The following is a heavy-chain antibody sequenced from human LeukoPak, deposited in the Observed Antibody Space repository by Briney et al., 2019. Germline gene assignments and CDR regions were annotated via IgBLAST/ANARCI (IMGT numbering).Heavy chain of an antibody. J-gene: IGHJ6*02. CDR3: ARDGGWLQTQNHYYYHGMDV. CDR1: GGSFNNYG. CDR2: IIPILDMS. D-gene: IGHD5-24*01. V-gene: IGHV1-69*04. Sequence: ASVKVSCKASGGSFNNYGITWVRQAPGQGLEWMGRIIPILDMSNYAQKFQGRVTITADKSTRTAYMEVSSLRSEDTAMYYCARDGGWLQTQNHYYYHGMDVWGQGTTVTVSS.